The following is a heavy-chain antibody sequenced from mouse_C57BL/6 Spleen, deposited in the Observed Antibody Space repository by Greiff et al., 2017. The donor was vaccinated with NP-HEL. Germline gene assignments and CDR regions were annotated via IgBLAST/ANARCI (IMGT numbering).Heavy chain of an antibody. Sequence: EVKVEESGEGLVKPGGSLKLSCAASGFTFSSYAMSWVRQTPEKRLEWVAYISSGGDYIYYADTVKGRFTISRDNARNTLYLQMSSLKSEDTAMYYCTRDGDYDEGAWFAYWGQGTLVTVSA. J-gene: IGHJ3*01. V-gene: IGHV5-9-1*02. CDR2: ISSGGDYI. CDR1: GFTFSSYA. D-gene: IGHD2-4*01. CDR3: TRDGDYDEGAWFAY.